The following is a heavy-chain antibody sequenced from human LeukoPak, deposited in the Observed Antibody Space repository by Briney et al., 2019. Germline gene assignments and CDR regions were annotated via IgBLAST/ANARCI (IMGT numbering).Heavy chain of an antibody. V-gene: IGHV4-31*03. D-gene: IGHD2-2*01. Sequence: SSQTLSLTCTVSGGSISSGDYYWSWIRQHPGKGLEWIGYIYYSGSTYYNPSLKSRVTISVDTSKNQFSLRLSSVTAADTAVYYCARVRGYCSSTTCYYDYWGQGTLVTVST. CDR2: IYYSGST. CDR1: GGSISSGDYY. J-gene: IGHJ4*02. CDR3: ARVRGYCSSTTCYYDY.